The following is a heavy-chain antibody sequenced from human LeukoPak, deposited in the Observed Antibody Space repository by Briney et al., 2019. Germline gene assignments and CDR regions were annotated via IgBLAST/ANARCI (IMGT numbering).Heavy chain of an antibody. Sequence: ASVTVSCKTSSSTFSTYGITRVRRAPGQGLEWMGWINTHKGNTYYAREFQDRVSMTTDASTTTAYMELRSLRSDDTAIYYCATYYSGSGSFTTQFDHWGQGTLVTVSS. J-gene: IGHJ4*02. D-gene: IGHD3-10*01. CDR1: SSTFSTYG. CDR3: ATYYSGSGSFTTQFDH. V-gene: IGHV1-18*04. CDR2: INTHKGNT.